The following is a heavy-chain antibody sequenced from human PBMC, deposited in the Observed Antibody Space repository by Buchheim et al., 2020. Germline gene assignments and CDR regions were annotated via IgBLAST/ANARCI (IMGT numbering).Heavy chain of an antibody. CDR2: IKSKADGGTT. D-gene: IGHD3/OR15-3a*01. J-gene: IGHJ6*02. V-gene: IGHV3-15*07. CDR1: GFAFSNAW. Sequence: EVQLVESGGGLVKPGGSLGLSCAGSGFAFSNAWMHWVRQAPGKGLEWVGRIKSKADGGTTDYAAPVKGRFAISRDDSKNTLYLQMNSLNTEDTAIYYCTVYDFWSGFGQNGMDAWGQGTT. CDR3: TVYDFWSGFGQNGMDA.